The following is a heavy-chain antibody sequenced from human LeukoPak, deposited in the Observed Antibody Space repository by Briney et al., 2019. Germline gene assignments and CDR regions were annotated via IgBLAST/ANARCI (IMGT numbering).Heavy chain of an antibody. CDR1: GGSISSGGYY. V-gene: IGHV4-31*03. J-gene: IGHJ4*02. CDR3: ARPSNYGSGLGILD. CDR2: IYYSGST. D-gene: IGHD3-10*01. Sequence: PSQTLSLTCTVSGGSISSGGYYWSWIRQHPGKGLEWIGYIYYSGSTYYNPSLKSRVTISVDTSKNQFSLKLSSVTAADTAVYYCARPSNYGSGLGILDWGQGTLVIVSS.